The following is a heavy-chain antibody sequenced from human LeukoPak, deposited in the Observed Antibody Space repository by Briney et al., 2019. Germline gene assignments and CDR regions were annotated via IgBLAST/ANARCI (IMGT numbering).Heavy chain of an antibody. CDR2: ISGSAVGT. D-gene: IGHD3-16*01. CDR3: AKLGTYWYFDV. V-gene: IGHV3-23*01. J-gene: IGHJ2*01. CDR1: GLAFNLYG. Sequence: GGSLRLSCAASGLAFNLYGMAWVRQAPGKGLEWVSGISGSAVGTYYADSVKGRFTISRDNPKNVLFLQMNNLRVEDTAVYFCAKLGTYWYFDVWGRGTLVTVSS.